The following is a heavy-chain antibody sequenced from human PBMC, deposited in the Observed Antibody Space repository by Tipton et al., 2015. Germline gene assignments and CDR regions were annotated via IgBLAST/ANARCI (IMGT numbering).Heavy chain of an antibody. D-gene: IGHD1-26*01. V-gene: IGHV1-2*02. CDR1: GYTFTGYY. CDR2: INPDSGGI. Sequence: QLVQSGAEVEKPGASVKVSCKASGYTFTGYYIHWVRQAPGQGLEWMGWINPDSGGIHYAQKFRGRVTMTRDTSISTAYMELSRMRSDDTAVYYCARVGSAWEVLLLSYWGQGTLVTVSS. CDR3: ARVGSAWEVLLLSY. J-gene: IGHJ4*02.